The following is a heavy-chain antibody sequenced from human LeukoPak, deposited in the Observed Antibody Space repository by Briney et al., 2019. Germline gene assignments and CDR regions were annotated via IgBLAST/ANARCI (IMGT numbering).Heavy chain of an antibody. V-gene: IGHV4-39*01. D-gene: IGHD6-19*01. Sequence: TSETLSLTCTVSGGSISSSSYYWDWIRQPPGKGLEWIVSIYYSGSTYYNPSLKSRVTISVDTSKNQFSLKLSSVTAADTAVYYCARITVAGTLTHDYWGQGTLVTVSS. J-gene: IGHJ4*02. CDR3: ARITVAGTLTHDY. CDR2: IYYSGST. CDR1: GGSISSSSYY.